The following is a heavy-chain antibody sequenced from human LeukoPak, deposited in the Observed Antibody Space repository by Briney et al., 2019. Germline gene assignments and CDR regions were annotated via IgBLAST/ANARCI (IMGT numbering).Heavy chain of an antibody. CDR1: GFTFSSYD. D-gene: IGHD3-3*01. CDR2: IGTAGDT. Sequence: GGSLRLSCAASGFTFSSYDMHWVRQATGKGLEWVSAIGTAGDTYYPGSVKGRFTISRENAKNSLYLQMNSLRAGDTAVDYCAKDIVGVLRFLEDKSDYWRQGTLVTVSS. V-gene: IGHV3-13*01. J-gene: IGHJ4*02. CDR3: AKDIVGVLRFLEDKSDY.